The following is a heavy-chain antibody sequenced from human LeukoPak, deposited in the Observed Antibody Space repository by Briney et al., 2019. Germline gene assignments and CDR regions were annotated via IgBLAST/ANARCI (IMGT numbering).Heavy chain of an antibody. Sequence: ASVTVSCQASGYTFTSYYMHWVRQAPGQGRDWMGIINPSGGSTSYAQKFQGRVTMTRDTSTSTVYMELSSLRSEDTAVYYCARDRGLDGYNYFDYWGQGTLVTVSS. CDR3: ARDRGLDGYNYFDY. J-gene: IGHJ4*02. CDR2: INPSGGST. V-gene: IGHV1-46*01. CDR1: GYTFTSYY. D-gene: IGHD5-24*01.